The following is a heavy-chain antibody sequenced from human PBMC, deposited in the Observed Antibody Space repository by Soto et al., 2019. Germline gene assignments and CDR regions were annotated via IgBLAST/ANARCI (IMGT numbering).Heavy chain of an antibody. D-gene: IGHD3-9*01. V-gene: IGHV1-2*02. Sequence: GASVKVSCKASGYTFIDYYMHWVRQAPGQGFEWMGRISPGSGGTNYAQKFQGRVTMTWDTSLNTAYMELSSLISEDTAVYYCARPPGYISDWYYFDLWGQGTLVTVSS. CDR1: GYTFIDYY. CDR2: ISPGSGGT. CDR3: ARPPGYISDWYYFDL. J-gene: IGHJ4*02.